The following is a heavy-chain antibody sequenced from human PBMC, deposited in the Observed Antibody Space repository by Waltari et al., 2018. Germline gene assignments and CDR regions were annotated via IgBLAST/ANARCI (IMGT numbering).Heavy chain of an antibody. CDR3: ASMGHQGEKAARRLFGYFDL. CDR1: GGTFSSYT. J-gene: IGHJ2*01. D-gene: IGHD6-6*01. Sequence: QVQLVQSGAEVKKPGSSVKVSCKASGGTFSSYTISWVRQAPGQGLEWMGRIIPIRGIANYAQKFQGRVTITADKSTSTAYMELSSLRSEDTAVYYCASMGHQGEKAARRLFGYFDLWGRGTLVTVSS. CDR2: IIPIRGIA. V-gene: IGHV1-69*02.